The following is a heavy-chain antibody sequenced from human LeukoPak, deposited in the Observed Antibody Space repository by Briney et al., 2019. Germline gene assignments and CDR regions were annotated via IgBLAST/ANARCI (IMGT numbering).Heavy chain of an antibody. CDR1: GGSVSSNSAA. CDR3: AREITGGSFFDY. CDR2: TYYRSKWYN. V-gene: IGHV6-1*01. Sequence: SQNLSLTCAISGGSVSSNSAAWDWVRQSPSKGLEWVGRTYYRSKWYNDYALSVKSRITINPDTSKNQFSLQLNSVTPEDTAVYYCAREITGGSFFDYWGQGTLVTVSS. D-gene: IGHD7-27*01. J-gene: IGHJ4*02.